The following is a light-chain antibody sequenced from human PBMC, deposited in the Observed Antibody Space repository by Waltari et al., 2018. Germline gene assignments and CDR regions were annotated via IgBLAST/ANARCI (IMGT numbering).Light chain of an antibody. J-gene: IGKJ2*01. V-gene: IGKV3-20*01. CDR1: QSVSSSY. CDR2: GAS. Sequence: EFVLTQSPGTLSLSPGERATLSYRASQSVSSSYFAWYQQKPGQAPRLLIYGASSRATGIPDRFSGSGSGTDFTLTISRLEPEDFAVYYCQQYGTSSYTFGQGTKLEIK. CDR3: QQYGTSSYT.